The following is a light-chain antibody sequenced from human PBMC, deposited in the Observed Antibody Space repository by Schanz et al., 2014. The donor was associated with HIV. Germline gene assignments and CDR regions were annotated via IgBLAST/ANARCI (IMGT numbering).Light chain of an antibody. Sequence: QSALAQPASVSGSPGQSITISCTGTSSDVGGYKYVSWYQQYPGKAPKLIIFDVDNRPSGVSWRFSASKSGNTASLTISGLQAEDEADYYCGSYSSGDSHWVFGGGTQLTVL. CDR3: GSYSSGDSHWV. V-gene: IGLV2-14*01. CDR1: SSDVGGYKY. J-gene: IGLJ3*02. CDR2: DVD.